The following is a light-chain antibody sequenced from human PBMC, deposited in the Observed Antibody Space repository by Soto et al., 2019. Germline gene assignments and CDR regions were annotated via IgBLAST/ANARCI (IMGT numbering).Light chain of an antibody. CDR2: EAT. Sequence: QSALTQPASVSGSPGQSITISCTDVGPYNYVSWYQHYPGKAPKLIIYEATLRPSEVSHRFSGSKSGNTASLTISGLRDEDEADYYCTSFTTNDNGLFGTGTKV. CDR1: VGPYNY. V-gene: IGLV2-14*01. CDR3: TSFTTNDNGL. J-gene: IGLJ1*01.